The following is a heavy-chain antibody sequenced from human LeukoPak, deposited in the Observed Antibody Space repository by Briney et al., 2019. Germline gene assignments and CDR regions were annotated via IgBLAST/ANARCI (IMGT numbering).Heavy chain of an antibody. D-gene: IGHD3-3*01. CDR3: GKVYYDFWSGPSLGAFDI. CDR2: IRYDGNNK. Sequence: GGSLRLSCAASGFTFSTYGMHWVRQAPGKGLEWVAFIRYDGNNKYYADSVKGRFTISRDNSKNKLYLQMNSLRAEDTAVYYCGKVYYDFWSGPSLGAFDIWGQGTILTVSS. V-gene: IGHV3-30*02. CDR1: GFTFSTYG. J-gene: IGHJ3*02.